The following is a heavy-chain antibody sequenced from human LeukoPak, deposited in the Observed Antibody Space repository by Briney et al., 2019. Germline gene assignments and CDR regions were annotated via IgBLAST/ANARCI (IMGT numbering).Heavy chain of an antibody. CDR1: GFTFSSYG. D-gene: IGHD3-22*01. Sequence: GGSLRLSCAASGFTFSSYGMHWVRQAPGKGLEWVAGIWYDGNNKYYADSVKGRFAISRDNSKNTLYLQMNSLRAEDTAVYYCVKDQYYDSSGYDFDYWGQGTLVTVSS. V-gene: IGHV3-33*06. CDR2: IWYDGNNK. CDR3: VKDQYYDSSGYDFDY. J-gene: IGHJ4*02.